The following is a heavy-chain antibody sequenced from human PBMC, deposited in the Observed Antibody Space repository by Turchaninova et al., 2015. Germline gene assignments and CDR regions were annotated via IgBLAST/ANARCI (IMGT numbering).Heavy chain of an antibody. J-gene: IGHJ4*02. CDR1: GYSFTGDY. V-gene: IGHV1-2*06. CDR3: AKPSRDGSTSD. CDR2: INPNTGGS. Sequence: ASVKVSCKASGYSFTGDYLHWVRQATGQWLEWMGRINPNTGGSKYSKNFQGRVTMTTDTSITTAYMELSSLSSDDTAIYYCAKPSRDGSTSDWGQGTLVTVSS. D-gene: IGHD3-10*01.